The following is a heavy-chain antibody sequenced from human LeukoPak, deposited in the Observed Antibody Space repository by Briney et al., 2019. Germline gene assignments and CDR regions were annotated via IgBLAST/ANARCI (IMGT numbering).Heavy chain of an antibody. D-gene: IGHD6-6*01. J-gene: IGHJ4*02. V-gene: IGHV3-74*01. Sequence: PGGSLRLSCAASGFTFSNYWMHWVRQGPGKGLVWVSRINSDGGSTNYADSVKGRFTISRDNAKNTLYLQMNSLRAEDTAVYYCARGLSSSSIHPFGYWGQGTLVTVSS. CDR2: INSDGGST. CDR1: GFTFSNYW. CDR3: ARGLSSSSIHPFGY.